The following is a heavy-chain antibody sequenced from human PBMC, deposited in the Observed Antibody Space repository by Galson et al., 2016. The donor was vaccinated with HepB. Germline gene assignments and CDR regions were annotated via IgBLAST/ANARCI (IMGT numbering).Heavy chain of an antibody. D-gene: IGHD3-10*01. CDR2: ITPTFGTA. J-gene: IGHJ5*02. V-gene: IGHV1-69*13. CDR3: ARHIRGQYGSGRHEFDL. Sequence: SVKVSCRASGEASGDTFRTYAISWVRQAPGQGLEWMGWITPTFGTAKYEQRFEGRFSITADESTSTAYKELASLRSEDTAVYYCARHIRGQYGSGRHEFDLWGQGTLVIVSS. CDR1: GDTFRTYA.